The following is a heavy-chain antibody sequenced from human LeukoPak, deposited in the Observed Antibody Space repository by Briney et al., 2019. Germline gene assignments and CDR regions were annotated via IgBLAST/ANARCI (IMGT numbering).Heavy chain of an antibody. D-gene: IGHD1-1*01. CDR2: ISYDGSNK. Sequence: GGSLRLSCAASGFTFSSYAMHWVRQAPGKGLEGVAVISYDGSNKYYADSLKGRFTISRDNSKNTLYLQMNSLRAEDTAVYYCASTTDVYYFDYWGQGTLVTVSS. J-gene: IGHJ4*02. CDR3: ASTTDVYYFDY. CDR1: GFTFSSYA. V-gene: IGHV3-30*04.